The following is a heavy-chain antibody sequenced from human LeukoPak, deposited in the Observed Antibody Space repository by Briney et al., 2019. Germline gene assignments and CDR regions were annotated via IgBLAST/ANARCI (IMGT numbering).Heavy chain of an antibody. V-gene: IGHV1-18*01. Sequence: ASVKVSCKASGYTFTSYGISWVRQAPGQGLEWMGWISAYNGNINYAQKLQARVTMTTDTSTSTAYMELRSLRSDDTAVYYCACGPSQWELSPGRGAEYFQHWGQGTLVTVSS. CDR2: ISAYNGNI. CDR1: GYTFTSYG. CDR3: ACGPSQWELSPGRGAEYFQH. J-gene: IGHJ1*01. D-gene: IGHD1-26*01.